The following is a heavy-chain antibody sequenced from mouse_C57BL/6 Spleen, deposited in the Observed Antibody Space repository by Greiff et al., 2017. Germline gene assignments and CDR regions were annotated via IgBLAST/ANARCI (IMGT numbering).Heavy chain of an antibody. Sequence: QVQLKQSGAELARPGASVKMSCKASGYTFTSYTMHWVKQRPGQGLEWIGYINPSSGYTKYNQKFKDKATLTADKSSSTAYIQLSSLTSEDSAVYYCASYYGSSSFDYWGQGTTLTVSS. V-gene: IGHV1-4*01. CDR2: INPSSGYT. J-gene: IGHJ2*01. CDR3: ASYYGSSSFDY. CDR1: GYTFTSYT. D-gene: IGHD1-1*01.